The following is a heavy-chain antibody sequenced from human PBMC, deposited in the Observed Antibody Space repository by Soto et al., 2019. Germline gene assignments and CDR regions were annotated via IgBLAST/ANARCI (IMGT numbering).Heavy chain of an antibody. J-gene: IGHJ5*02. CDR1: GFTFSNYN. CDR2: ISGSSIYI. V-gene: IGHV3-21*01. CDR3: AREGALKPFSS. Sequence: PGGSLRLSFVASGFTFSNYNMNWVRQAPGKGLEWVSHISGSSIYIHYADSVRGRFTISRDNAKNSVYLQMDSLRVEDTAVYYCAREGALKPFSSWGQGALVTVS.